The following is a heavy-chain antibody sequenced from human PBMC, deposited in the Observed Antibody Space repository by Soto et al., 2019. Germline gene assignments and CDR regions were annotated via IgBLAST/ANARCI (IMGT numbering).Heavy chain of an antibody. V-gene: IGHV1-3*01. D-gene: IGHD3-9*01. Sequence: ASVKVSCKASGYTFTSYTMHWVRQAPGQRLEWMGWINVGNGNIKYSEKFQGRVTITRDTSASTAYMELSSLRSEDTAVYYCARFGVQGLTGYLVDYWGQGTLVTVSS. CDR1: GYTFTSYT. CDR2: INVGNGNI. J-gene: IGHJ4*02. CDR3: ARFGVQGLTGYLVDY.